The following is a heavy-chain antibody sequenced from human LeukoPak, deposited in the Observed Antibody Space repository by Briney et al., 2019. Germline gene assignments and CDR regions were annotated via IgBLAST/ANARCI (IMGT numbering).Heavy chain of an antibody. CDR3: ARDVGFNYFDY. CDR1: GFTFSSYG. V-gene: IGHV3-33*01. D-gene: IGHD2-15*01. J-gene: IGHJ4*02. CDR2: IWYDGSNK. Sequence: GGSLRLSCAASGFTFSSYGMHWVRQAPGKGLEWVAVIWYDGSNKYYVDSVKGRSTISRDNSKNTLYLQMNSLRAEDTAVYYCARDVGFNYFDYWGQGTLVTVSS.